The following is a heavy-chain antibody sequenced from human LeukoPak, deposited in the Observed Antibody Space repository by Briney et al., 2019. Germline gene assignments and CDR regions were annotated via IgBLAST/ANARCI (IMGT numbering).Heavy chain of an antibody. D-gene: IGHD3-9*01. V-gene: IGHV3-20*04. CDR2: INWNGGST. CDR1: GFTFDDYG. Sequence: GGSLRLSCAASGFTFDDYGMSWVRQAPGKGLEWVSGINWNGGSTGYADSVKGRFTISRDNAKNSLYLQMNDLRAEDTAIYYCARTAISRFFDYLPLGDNYFDPWGQGTLVTVSS. J-gene: IGHJ5*02. CDR3: ARTAISRFFDYLPLGDNYFDP.